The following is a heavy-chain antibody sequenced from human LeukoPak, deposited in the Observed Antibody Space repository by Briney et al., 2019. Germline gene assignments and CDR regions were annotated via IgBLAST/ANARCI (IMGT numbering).Heavy chain of an antibody. V-gene: IGHV3-48*01. CDR3: AKDPRGWDSTAPTFDY. CDR2: ISSSSSTI. Sequence: GGSLRLSCAASGFTFSSYSMNWVRQAPGKGLEWVSYISSSSSTIYYADSVKGRFTISRDNAKNSLYLQMNSLRAEDTAVYYCAKDPRGWDSTAPTFDYWGQGTLVTVSS. J-gene: IGHJ4*02. CDR1: GFTFSSYS. D-gene: IGHD6-19*01.